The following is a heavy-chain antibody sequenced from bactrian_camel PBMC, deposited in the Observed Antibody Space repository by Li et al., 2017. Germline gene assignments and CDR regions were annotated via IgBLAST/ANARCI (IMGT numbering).Heavy chain of an antibody. J-gene: IGHJ4*01. D-gene: IGHD3*01. CDR1: EATYSAGC. Sequence: HVQLVESGGGSVQVGGSLTLSCEASEATYSAGCLGWFRLPPTKEREGVVAVDTNGDTHYAASLKGRFTISLNNGKNTGYLQMNSLKPDDTAKYYCVSGAESLCYGGHCYSCPNPPDPRTGTQVTVS. CDR2: VDTNGDT. V-gene: IGHV3S53*01.